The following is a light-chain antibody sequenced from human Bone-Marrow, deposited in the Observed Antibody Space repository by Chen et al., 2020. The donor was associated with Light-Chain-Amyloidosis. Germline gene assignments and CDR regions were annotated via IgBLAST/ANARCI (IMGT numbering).Light chain of an antibody. Sequence: SSELPQPPSVSVSPGQTARITCSGDDLPTKYAYWYQQKPGPAPVLVIHRDTERPSGISERFSGSSSGTTATLTISGVQAEDEADYHCQSADSSGTYEVIFGGGTKLTVL. CDR1: DLPTKY. CDR3: QSADSSGTYEVI. V-gene: IGLV3-25*03. J-gene: IGLJ2*01. CDR2: RDT.